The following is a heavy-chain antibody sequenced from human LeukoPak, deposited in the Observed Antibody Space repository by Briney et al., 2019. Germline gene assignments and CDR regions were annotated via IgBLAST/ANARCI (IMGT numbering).Heavy chain of an antibody. V-gene: IGHV3-23*01. Sequence: GGSLRLSCAASGFTFSSYAMSWVRQAPGKGLEWVSAISGSGGCTYYADSVKGRFTISRDNSKNTLYLQMNSLRAEDTAVYYCAKEVRRRTVTTPLDYWGQGTLVTVSS. CDR1: GFTFSSYA. CDR2: ISGSGGCT. CDR3: AKEVRRRTVTTPLDY. J-gene: IGHJ4*02. D-gene: IGHD4-17*01.